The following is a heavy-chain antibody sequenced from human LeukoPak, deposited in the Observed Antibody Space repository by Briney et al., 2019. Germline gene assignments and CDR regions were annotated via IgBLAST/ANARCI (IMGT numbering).Heavy chain of an antibody. CDR1: GFTFSSYA. Sequence: PGGSLRLSCAASGFTFSSYAMHWVRQAPGKGLEWVAVISYDGSNKYYAVSVKGRFTISRENSKNTLYLQMNSLRAEDTAVYYCARVESYDFWSGYYPFDYWGQGTLVTVSS. V-gene: IGHV3-30-3*01. J-gene: IGHJ4*02. CDR2: ISYDGSNK. D-gene: IGHD3-3*01. CDR3: ARVESYDFWSGYYPFDY.